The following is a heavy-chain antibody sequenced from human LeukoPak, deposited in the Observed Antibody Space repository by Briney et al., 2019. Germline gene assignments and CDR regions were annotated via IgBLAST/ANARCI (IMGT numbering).Heavy chain of an antibody. CDR3: AKVDGGNLAYYFYYGMDV. D-gene: IGHD4-23*01. V-gene: IGHV3-23*01. J-gene: IGHJ6*02. CDR2: ISGSGGST. CDR1: GFTFSSYA. Sequence: PGGSLRLSCAASGFTFSSYAMSWVRQAPGKGLEWVSAISGSGGSTYYADSVKGRFTISRDNSKNTLYLQMNSLRAEDTAVYYCAKVDGGNLAYYFYYGMDVWGQGTTVTVSS.